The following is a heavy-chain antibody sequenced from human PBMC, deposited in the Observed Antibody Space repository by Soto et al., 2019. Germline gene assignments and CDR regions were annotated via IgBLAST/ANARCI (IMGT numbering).Heavy chain of an antibody. D-gene: IGHD5-18*01. V-gene: IGHV4-34*01. CDR3: ARGSLQLWPISPDY. J-gene: IGHJ4*02. CDR2: INHSGST. Sequence: QVQLQQWGAGLLKPSETLSLTCAVYGGSFSDYYWSWIRQPPGKGLEWIGEINHSGSTNYNPSLKSRVTISVDTSKNQFSLKLSSVTAADTAVYYCARGSLQLWPISPDYWGQGTLVTVSS. CDR1: GGSFSDYY.